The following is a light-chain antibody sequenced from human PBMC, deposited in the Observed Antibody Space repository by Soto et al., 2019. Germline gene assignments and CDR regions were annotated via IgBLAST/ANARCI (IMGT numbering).Light chain of an antibody. J-gene: IGKJ2*01. V-gene: IGKV3-20*01. CDR2: GAS. Sequence: EIVLTQSPGTLSLSPGERATLSCRASQSVSSSYLAWYQQKPGQAHRILIYGASSRATGIPDRFSGSGSGTDFALTISRLEPEDFAVYYCHQYGILYTFGQGTKLEIK. CDR1: QSVSSSY. CDR3: HQYGILYT.